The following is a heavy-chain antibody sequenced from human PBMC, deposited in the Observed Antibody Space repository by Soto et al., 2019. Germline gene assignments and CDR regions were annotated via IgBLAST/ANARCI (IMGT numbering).Heavy chain of an antibody. J-gene: IGHJ4*02. CDR2: IYYSGST. V-gene: IGHV4-59*11. D-gene: IGHD5-12*01. Sequence: SETLSLTCTVSGGSISSHYWSWIRQPPGKGLEWIGYIYYSGSTNYNPSLKSRVTISVDTSKNQFSLKLSSVTAADTAVNYCALSGGRDGYNFGFDYWGQGTLVTVSS. CDR1: GGSISSHY. CDR3: ALSGGRDGYNFGFDY.